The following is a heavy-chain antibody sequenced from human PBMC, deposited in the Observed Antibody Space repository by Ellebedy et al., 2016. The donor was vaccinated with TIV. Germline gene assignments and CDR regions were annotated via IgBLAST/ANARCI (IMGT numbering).Heavy chain of an antibody. J-gene: IGHJ6*02. D-gene: IGHD2-2*01. CDR3: ARDTERGYCSSTSCYGPYYYGMDV. V-gene: IGHV1-46*01. CDR2: INPSGGST. Sequence: ASVKVSXXASGYTFTSYYMHWVRQAPGQGLEWMGIINPSGGSTSYAQKFQGRVTMTRDTSTSTVYMELSSLRSEDTAVYYCARDTERGYCSSTSCYGPYYYGMDVWGQGTTVTVSS. CDR1: GYTFTSYY.